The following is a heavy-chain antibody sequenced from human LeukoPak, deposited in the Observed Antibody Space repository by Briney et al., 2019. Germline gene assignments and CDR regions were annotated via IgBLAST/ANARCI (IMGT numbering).Heavy chain of an antibody. V-gene: IGHV3-23*01. Sequence: PGGSLRLSCAASGSTITSYAMSWVRQAPGKGLEWVSGISGSGGSTYYADSVKGRFTISRDNSKNTLYLQMNSLRAEDTALYYCAKDYYDSRDYSAGGYFDYWGQGTLVTVSS. CDR2: ISGSGGST. CDR1: GSTITSYA. J-gene: IGHJ4*02. CDR3: AKDYYDSRDYSAGGYFDY. D-gene: IGHD3-22*01.